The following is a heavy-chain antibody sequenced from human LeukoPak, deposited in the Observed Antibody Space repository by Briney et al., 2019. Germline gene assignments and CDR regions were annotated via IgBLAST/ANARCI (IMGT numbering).Heavy chain of an antibody. CDR3: ASLSVGASDY. D-gene: IGHD1-26*01. V-gene: IGHV3-30*02. J-gene: IGHJ4*02. CDR1: GFTFIFSSYG. CDR2: IQYDGSNK. Sequence: GGSLRLSCAASGFTFIFSSYGMHWVRQAPGKGLEWVAFIQYDGSNKYYADSVKGRFTISRDNSKNTLYLQMNSLRAEDTAVYYCASLSVGASDYWGQGTLVNVSS.